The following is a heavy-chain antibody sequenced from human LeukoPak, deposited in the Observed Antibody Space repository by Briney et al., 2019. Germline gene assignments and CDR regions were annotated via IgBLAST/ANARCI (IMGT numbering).Heavy chain of an antibody. J-gene: IGHJ4*02. Sequence: GGSLRLSCAASGFIFSGYAMSWVRQAPGKGLEWVSSKRGGGADIYYADSVKGRFTISRDNSKNTLYLQMNSLRAEDTAVYYCAKRSASGSYYQQIFDYWGQGTLVTVSS. CDR3: AKRSASGSYYQQIFDY. CDR2: KRGGGADI. D-gene: IGHD3-10*01. CDR1: GFIFSGYA. V-gene: IGHV3-23*01.